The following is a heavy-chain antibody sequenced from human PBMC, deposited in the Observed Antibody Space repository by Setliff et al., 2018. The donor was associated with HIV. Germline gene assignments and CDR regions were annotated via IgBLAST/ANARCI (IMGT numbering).Heavy chain of an antibody. J-gene: IGHJ4*02. Sequence: GGSLRLSCEASGFTFTNAWVNWVRQAPGKGLEWVGRIKSKSDGETTDYAAPVKGRFTISRHDSRETVYLQMNSLKSEDTAVYYCADYGPLGVIWGQGTSVTVSS. D-gene: IGHD4-17*01. CDR2: IKSKSDGETT. CDR3: ADYGPLGVI. CDR1: GFTFTNAW. V-gene: IGHV3-15*01.